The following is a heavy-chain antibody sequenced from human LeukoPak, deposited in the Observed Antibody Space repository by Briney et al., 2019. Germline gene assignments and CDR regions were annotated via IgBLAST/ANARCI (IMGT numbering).Heavy chain of an antibody. CDR2: INHSGST. CDR1: GGSFSGYY. J-gene: IGHJ4*02. V-gene: IGHV4-34*01. CDR3: ARVEEYYDYVWGSYRPYFDY. D-gene: IGHD3-16*02. Sequence: SGTLSLTCAVYGGSFSGYYWSWIRQPPGKGLEWIGEINHSGSTNYNPSLKSRVTVSVDTSKNQFSLKLSSVTAADTAVYYCARVEEYYDYVWGSYRPYFDYWGQGTLVTVSS.